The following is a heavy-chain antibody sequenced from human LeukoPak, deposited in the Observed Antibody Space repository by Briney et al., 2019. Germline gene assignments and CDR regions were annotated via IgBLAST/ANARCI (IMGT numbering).Heavy chain of an antibody. Sequence: SETLSLTCTVSGGSISSYYWSWIRQPAGKGLDWIGRIYTSGSTNYNPSLKSRVTMSVDTSKNQFSLKLSSVTAADTAVYYCARFKNYFDYWGQGTLDTVSS. J-gene: IGHJ4*02. CDR3: ARFKNYFDY. CDR1: GGSISSYY. V-gene: IGHV4-4*07. CDR2: IYTSGST.